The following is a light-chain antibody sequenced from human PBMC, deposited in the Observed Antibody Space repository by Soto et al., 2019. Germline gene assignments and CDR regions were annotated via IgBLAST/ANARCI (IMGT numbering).Light chain of an antibody. J-gene: IGKJ1*01. CDR2: GAS. CDR1: QSVSSSY. Sequence: EIVLTQSPGTLSLSPGERATLSCRASQSVSSSYLAWYQQKPGQAPRLLIYGASSRVTGIPDRFSGSGSGTDFTLTISGLELEDFAVYYCQQYGSSPRTFGQGTKVEIK. V-gene: IGKV3-20*01. CDR3: QQYGSSPRT.